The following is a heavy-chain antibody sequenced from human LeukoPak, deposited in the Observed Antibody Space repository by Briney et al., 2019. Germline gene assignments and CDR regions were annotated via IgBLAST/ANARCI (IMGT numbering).Heavy chain of an antibody. Sequence: GGSLRLSCAASGFTFSSYWMSWVRQAPGKGLEWVANIKQDGSEKYYVDSVKGRFTISRDNAKNSLYLQMNSLRAEDTALYYCAKAGGYYKYYFDYWGQGTLVTVSS. V-gene: IGHV3-7*03. D-gene: IGHD3-3*01. CDR3: AKAGGYYKYYFDY. CDR2: IKQDGSEK. CDR1: GFTFSSYW. J-gene: IGHJ4*02.